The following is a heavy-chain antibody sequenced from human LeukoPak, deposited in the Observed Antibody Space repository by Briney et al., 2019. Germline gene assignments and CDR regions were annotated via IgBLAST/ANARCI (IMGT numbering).Heavy chain of an antibody. J-gene: IGHJ4*02. Sequence: AGGSLTLSCAASGFTFSSYGMHWVRQAPGQGLEWVALISYDGSNKYYADSVKGRFTISRDNSKNTLYLQMNSLRVEDTAMYYCAKDRSSSWTWTIDYWGQGTLVTVSS. D-gene: IGHD6-13*01. CDR1: GFTFSSYG. CDR3: AKDRSSSWTWTIDY. V-gene: IGHV3-30*18. CDR2: ISYDGSNK.